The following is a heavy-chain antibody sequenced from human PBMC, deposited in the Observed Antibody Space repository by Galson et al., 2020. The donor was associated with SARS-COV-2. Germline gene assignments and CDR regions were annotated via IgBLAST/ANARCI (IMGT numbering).Heavy chain of an antibody. CDR3: TREQLELEDYYYYYYMDV. D-gene: IGHD1-7*01. Sequence: GGSLRLSCAASGFTFSGSAMHWVRQASGKGLEWVGRIRSKANSYATAYAASVKGRFTISRDDSKNTAYLQMNSLKTEDTAVYYCTREQLELEDYYYYYYMDVWGKGTTVTVSS. J-gene: IGHJ6*03. V-gene: IGHV3-73*01. CDR1: GFTFSGSA. CDR2: IRSKANSYAT.